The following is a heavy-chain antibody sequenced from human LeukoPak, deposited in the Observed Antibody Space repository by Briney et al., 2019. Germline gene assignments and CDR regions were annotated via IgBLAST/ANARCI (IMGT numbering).Heavy chain of an antibody. D-gene: IGHD1-26*01. CDR1: GYTFTGYY. CDR3: ARDLPGDSGSYWLKY. Sequence: ASVKVSCKASGYTFTGYYMHWVRQAPGQGLEWMGWINPNSGGTNYAQKFQGRVTMTRDTSISTAYMELSRLRSDDTAVYYCARDLPGDSGSYWLKYWGQGTLVTVSS. V-gene: IGHV1-2*02. J-gene: IGHJ4*02. CDR2: INPNSGGT.